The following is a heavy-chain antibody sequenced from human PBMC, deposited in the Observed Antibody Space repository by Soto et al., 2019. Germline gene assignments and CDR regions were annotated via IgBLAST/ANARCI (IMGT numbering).Heavy chain of an antibody. CDR2: ITGSGGIT. J-gene: IGHJ3*02. V-gene: IGHV3-23*01. D-gene: IGHD6-19*01. Sequence: QTGGSLRLSCAASGFTFSTYAMSWVRQAPGKGLEWVSSITGSGGITFYADSVKGRFTISRDNSKNTLYLQVPSLRAEDTAVYYCAKGGDKGGWYPEGIGAFHIWGQGTRVTVSS. CDR3: AKGGDKGGWYPEGIGAFHI. CDR1: GFTFSTYA.